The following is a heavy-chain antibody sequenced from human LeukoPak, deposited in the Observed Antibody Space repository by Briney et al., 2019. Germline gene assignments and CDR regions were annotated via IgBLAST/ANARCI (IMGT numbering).Heavy chain of an antibody. CDR2: IYYSGST. Sequence: SETLSLTCTVSGGSISSYYWGWIRQPPGKGLEWIGSIYYSGSTYYNPSLKSRVTISVDTSKNQFSLKLSSVTAADTAVYYCARDPTDSSGLDYWGQGTLVTVSS. J-gene: IGHJ4*02. CDR3: ARDPTDSSGLDY. D-gene: IGHD3-22*01. CDR1: GGSISSYY. V-gene: IGHV4-39*07.